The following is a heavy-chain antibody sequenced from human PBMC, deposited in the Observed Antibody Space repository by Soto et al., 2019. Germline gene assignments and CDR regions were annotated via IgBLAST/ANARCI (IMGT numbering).Heavy chain of an antibody. Sequence: ASVKVSCKASGYAFTSYGISWVRQATGQGLEWMGWMNPNSGNTGYAQKFQGRVTMTRNTSISTAYMELSSLRSEDTAVYYCARGATFAFDIWGQGTMVTVSS. CDR2: MNPNSGNT. D-gene: IGHD3-16*01. CDR1: GYAFTSYG. CDR3: ARGATFAFDI. V-gene: IGHV1-8*02. J-gene: IGHJ3*02.